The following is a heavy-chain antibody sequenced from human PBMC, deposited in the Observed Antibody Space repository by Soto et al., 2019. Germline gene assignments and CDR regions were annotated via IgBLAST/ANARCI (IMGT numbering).Heavy chain of an antibody. J-gene: IGHJ4*02. CDR3: TRHTVDY. D-gene: IGHD4-4*01. CDR1: GFSLSDSA. V-gene: IGHV3-73*01. CDR2: VRSKTQNYAT. Sequence: PGGSLGLSCVVSGFSLSDSAIHWVRQASGKGLEWVGRVRSKTQNYATEFAASVRGRFTISRDESKKTIYLHMSGLKTEDTAVYYCTRHTVDYWGQGTLVTVSS.